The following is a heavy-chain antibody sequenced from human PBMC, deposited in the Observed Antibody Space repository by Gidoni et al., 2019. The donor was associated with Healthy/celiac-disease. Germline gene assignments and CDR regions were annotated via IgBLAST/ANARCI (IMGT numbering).Heavy chain of an antibody. CDR2: ISWNSGSI. CDR1: GFTFDDYA. CDR3: AKDLYGAAVAGPLDY. J-gene: IGHJ4*02. Sequence: EVQLVESGGGLVQPGRSLRLSCAASGFTFDDYAMHWVRQAPGKGLEWVSGISWNSGSIGYADSVKGRFTISRDNAKNSLYLQMNSLRAEDTALYYCAKDLYGAAVAGPLDYWGQGTLVTVSS. D-gene: IGHD6-19*01. V-gene: IGHV3-9*01.